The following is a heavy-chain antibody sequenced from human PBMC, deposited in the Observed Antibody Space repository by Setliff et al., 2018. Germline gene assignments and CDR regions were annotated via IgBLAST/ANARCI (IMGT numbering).Heavy chain of an antibody. Sequence: ASVKVSCKVSGYTFTVYTMNWVRQAPGQGLEWMGWINTYTGSPTYAQGFTGRFVFSLDTSVSTAYLQISSLKAEDTAVYYCARIVCSSTSCSRFGYWGRGTLVTVSS. D-gene: IGHD2-2*01. J-gene: IGHJ4*02. CDR3: ARIVCSSTSCSRFGY. V-gene: IGHV7-4-1*02. CDR2: INTYTGSP. CDR1: GYTFTVYT.